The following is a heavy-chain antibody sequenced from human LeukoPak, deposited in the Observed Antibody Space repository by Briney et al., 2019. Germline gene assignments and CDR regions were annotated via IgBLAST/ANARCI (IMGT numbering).Heavy chain of an antibody. CDR3: ARGAGWDLLRAFDI. D-gene: IGHD1-26*01. CDR2: LHPNSGDT. Sequence: ASVKVSCKASGYTFTSYDINWVRQATGQGLEWMGWLHPNSGDTGYAQKFQGRLTITRNSSINTAYMELSSLRSEDTAVYYCARGAGWDLLRAFDIWGQGTMVTVSS. J-gene: IGHJ3*02. V-gene: IGHV1-8*02. CDR1: GYTFTSYD.